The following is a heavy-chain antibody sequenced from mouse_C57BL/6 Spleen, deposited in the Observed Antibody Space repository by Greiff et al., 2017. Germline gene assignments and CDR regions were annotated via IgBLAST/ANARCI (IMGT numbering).Heavy chain of an antibody. CDR1: GYTFTSYW. CDR2: IDPSDSYT. J-gene: IGHJ2*01. V-gene: IGHV1-50*01. CDR3: ARTYYSNYGVDY. Sequence: VQLQQPGAELVKPGASVKLSCKASGYTFTSYWMQWVKQRPGQGLEWIGEIDPSDSYTNYNQKFKGKATLTVDTSSSTAYMQLSSLTSEDSAVYYCARTYYSNYGVDYWGQGTTLTVAS. D-gene: IGHD2-5*01.